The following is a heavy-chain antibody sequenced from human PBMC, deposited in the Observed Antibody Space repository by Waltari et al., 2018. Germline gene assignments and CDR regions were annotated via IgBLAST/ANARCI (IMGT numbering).Heavy chain of an antibody. Sequence: VQLVQSGAEVKKPGASVKVSCKASGYTFTSHAMHWVRQAPGQRLEWMGWINAGNGNTKYSQEFQGRVTITRDTSASTAYMELSSLRSEDMAVYYCARGEGFDWLFPDAFDIWGQGTMVTVSS. CDR2: INAGNGNT. CDR1: GYTFTSHA. D-gene: IGHD3-9*01. V-gene: IGHV1-3*03. CDR3: ARGEGFDWLFPDAFDI. J-gene: IGHJ3*02.